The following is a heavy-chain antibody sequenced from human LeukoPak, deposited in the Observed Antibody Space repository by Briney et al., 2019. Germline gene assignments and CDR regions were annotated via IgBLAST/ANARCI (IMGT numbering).Heavy chain of an antibody. CDR2: IRHDSSEK. CDR3: ARGWEVYYVFWSGYFFPRNGGGYAFDF. D-gene: IGHD3-3*01. J-gene: IGHJ3*01. V-gene: IGHV3-7*01. CDR1: GFTFSSYW. Sequence: GGSLRLSCAASGFTFSSYWMSWVRQAPGKGLEWVANIRHDSSEKYYVDSVKGRFTITRDTAKNTLYLQMNSLRDDDTAEYDCARGWEVYYVFWSGYFFPRNGGGYAFDFWGQGTMVTVSS.